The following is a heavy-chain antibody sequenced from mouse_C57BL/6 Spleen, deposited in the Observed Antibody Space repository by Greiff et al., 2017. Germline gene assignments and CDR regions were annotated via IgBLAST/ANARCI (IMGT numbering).Heavy chain of an antibody. D-gene: IGHD3-2*02. CDR1: GYTFTSYW. Sequence: VQLQQSGTVLARPGASVKMSCKTSGYTFTSYWMHWVKQRPGQGLEWIGAIYPGNSDTSYNQKFKGKAKLTAVTSASTAYMELSSLTNEDSAVYYGTRSETAQAPFAYWGQGTLVTVSA. CDR2: IYPGNSDT. CDR3: TRSETAQAPFAY. J-gene: IGHJ3*01. V-gene: IGHV1-5*01.